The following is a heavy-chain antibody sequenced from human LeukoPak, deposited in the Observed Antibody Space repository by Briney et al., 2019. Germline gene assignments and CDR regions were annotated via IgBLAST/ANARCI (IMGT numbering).Heavy chain of an antibody. CDR1: GFTFSDSY. CDR2: ISSSGSTI. J-gene: IGHJ4*02. D-gene: IGHD3-3*01. V-gene: IGHV3-11*01. Sequence: GGSLRLSCAASGFTFSDSYMSWIRQPPGKGLEWVSYISSSGSTIYYADSVKGRFTISRDNAKNSLHLQMNGLRAEDTAVYYCAGQYDFWSGPIYWGQGTLVTVSS. CDR3: AGQYDFWSGPIY.